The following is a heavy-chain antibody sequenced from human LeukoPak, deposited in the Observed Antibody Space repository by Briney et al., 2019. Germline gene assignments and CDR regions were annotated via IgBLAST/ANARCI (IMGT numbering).Heavy chain of an antibody. CDR3: ARGQRYSSSWYYYYYGMDV. V-gene: IGHV4-59*01. D-gene: IGHD6-13*01. CDR2: IYYSGST. Sequence: SETLSLTCTVSGGSISSYYWSWIRQPPGKGLEWIGYIYYSGSTNYNPSLKSRVTISVDTSKNQFSLKLSSVTAADTAVYYCARGQRYSSSWYYYYYGMDVWGQGTTVTVSS. CDR1: GGSISSYY. J-gene: IGHJ6*02.